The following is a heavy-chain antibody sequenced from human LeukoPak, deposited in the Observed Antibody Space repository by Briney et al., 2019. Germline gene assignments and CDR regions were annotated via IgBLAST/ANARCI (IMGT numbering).Heavy chain of an antibody. D-gene: IGHD5-18*01. Sequence: PGGSLRLSCAASGFTFSSYSMTWVRQAPGEGLEWVAHMKPDGTRKYYLDSVKGRFTISRDNAKNSLYLQMNSLRPEDTAVYYCARDAGYGYWVIDYWGQGTLVTVSS. J-gene: IGHJ4*02. CDR3: ARDAGYGYWVIDY. CDR2: MKPDGTRK. CDR1: GFTFSSYS. V-gene: IGHV3-7*01.